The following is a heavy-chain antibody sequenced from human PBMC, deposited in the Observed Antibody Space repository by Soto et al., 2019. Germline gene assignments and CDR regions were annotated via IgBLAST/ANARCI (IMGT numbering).Heavy chain of an antibody. Sequence: QVRLQESGPGLLKPSETLSLTCTVSGGSINTFYWSWVRQPAGKGLEWIGRIFSSGSTSFNPSRESRFAMSVDTSKNHVSLNLSSVTAADMAVYYCAREGSYSAYNFAHGIQLWAFDFWGQGALVTVSS. J-gene: IGHJ4*02. CDR3: AREGSYSAYNFAHGIQLWAFDF. D-gene: IGHD5-12*01. V-gene: IGHV4-4*07. CDR1: GGSINTFY. CDR2: IFSSGST.